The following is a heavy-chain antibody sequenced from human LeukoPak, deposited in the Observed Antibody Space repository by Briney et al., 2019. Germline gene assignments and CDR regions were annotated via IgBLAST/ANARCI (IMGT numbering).Heavy chain of an antibody. V-gene: IGHV5-51*01. J-gene: IGHJ4*02. CDR3: ARTYSSSHYYSDF. CDR2: IYPGDSDT. D-gene: IGHD6-13*01. CDR1: GYSFTSYW. Sequence: GESLKISCKGSGYSFTSYWIGWVRQMPGKGLEWMGIIYPGDSDTIYSPSFQGQVTISADKSISTAYLQWSSLKASDTAMYYCARTYSSSHYYSDFWGQGTLVTVSS.